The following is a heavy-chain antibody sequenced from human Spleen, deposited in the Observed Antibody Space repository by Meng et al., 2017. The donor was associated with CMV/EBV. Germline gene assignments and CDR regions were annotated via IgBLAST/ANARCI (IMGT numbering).Heavy chain of an antibody. CDR2: MNPNSGNT. V-gene: IGHV1-8*02. CDR1: GYNFITYE. D-gene: IGHD3-22*01. J-gene: IGHJ4*01. Sequence: ASVKVSCKASGYNFITYEINWVRQATGQGLEWMGWMNPNSGNTGYAQKFQGRVTITRDTSISTSYMELSSLRSEDTAVYYCAKFPFPDNYYDRSDSYYWGHGTLVTVSS. CDR3: AKFPFPDNYYDRSDSYY.